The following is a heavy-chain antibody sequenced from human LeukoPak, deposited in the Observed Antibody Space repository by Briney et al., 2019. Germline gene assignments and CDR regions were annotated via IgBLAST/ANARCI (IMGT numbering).Heavy chain of an antibody. CDR3: AKGGKWDVTPFDY. CDR1: GFTFTSYS. D-gene: IGHD1-26*01. Sequence: GGSLRLSCAASGFTFTSYSMNWVRQAPGKGLKWVSTISGGGGSTYYADSVKGRFTISRDNSKNTLYLQVNSLRAEDTAVYYCAKGGKWDVTPFDYWGQGTLVTVSS. CDR2: ISGGGGST. J-gene: IGHJ4*02. V-gene: IGHV3-23*01.